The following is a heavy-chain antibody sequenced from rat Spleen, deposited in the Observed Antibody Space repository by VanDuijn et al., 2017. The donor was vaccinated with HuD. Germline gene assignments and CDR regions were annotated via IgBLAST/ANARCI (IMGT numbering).Heavy chain of an antibody. Sequence: EVQLVESGGGLVQPGRSLKLSCAASGFTFSAYHMAWVRQAPTKGLEWVAYISTDGDNTYYRDSVKGRFTISRDNAKNTQYLQMDSLRSEDTATYYCARRAYDGSYYSYYFDYWGQGVMVTVSS. CDR2: ISTDGDNT. D-gene: IGHD1-12*02. CDR1: GFTFSAYH. J-gene: IGHJ2*01. V-gene: IGHV5S13*01. CDR3: ARRAYDGSYYSYYFDY.